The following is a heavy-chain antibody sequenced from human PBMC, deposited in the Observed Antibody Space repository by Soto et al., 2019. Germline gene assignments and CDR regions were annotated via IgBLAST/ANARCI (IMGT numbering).Heavy chain of an antibody. Sequence: PSETLSLTCSVSDDSINSDKYYWGWIRQPPGKGLEWIGSIYYRGNAYYNPSLQTRVTISLDKSKSQFSLKLNSVTAADLALYFCARLEGLATISFYFVFWGPGALVTVSS. CDR2: IYYRGNA. D-gene: IGHD3-16*02. CDR1: DDSINSDKYY. J-gene: IGHJ4*02. CDR3: ARLEGLATISFYFVF. V-gene: IGHV4-39*01.